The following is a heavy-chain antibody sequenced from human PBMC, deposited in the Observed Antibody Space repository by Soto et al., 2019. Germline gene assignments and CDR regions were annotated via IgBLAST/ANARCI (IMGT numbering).Heavy chain of an antibody. V-gene: IGHV3-9*01. CDR3: AKETHSSGGYFEAFDI. Sequence: EVQLVESGGGLVQPGRSLRLSCAASGFTFDDYAMHWVRQAPGKGLEWVSHISWNSGNIGYADSVKGRFTTSRDNDKNYLYLQMNSLRVEDTALYYCAKETHSSGGYFEAFDIWGPGTMVTVSS. J-gene: IGHJ3*02. D-gene: IGHD2-15*01. CDR1: GFTFDDYA. CDR2: ISWNSGNI.